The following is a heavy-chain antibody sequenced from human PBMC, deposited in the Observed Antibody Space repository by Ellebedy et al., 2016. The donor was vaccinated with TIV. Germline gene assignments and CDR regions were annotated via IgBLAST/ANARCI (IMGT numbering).Heavy chain of an antibody. CDR1: GFNLSTHS. Sequence: GESLKIPCAASGFNLSTHSMNWVRQAPGKGPELVLYITSGSSTIKFADSVKGRFTISRDNAKNSLYLQMNSLRAEDTAVYYCARVQLVLFESDCWGQGTLVTVSS. CDR3: ARVQLVLFESDC. D-gene: IGHD3-10*01. J-gene: IGHJ4*02. V-gene: IGHV3-48*01. CDR2: ITSGSSTI.